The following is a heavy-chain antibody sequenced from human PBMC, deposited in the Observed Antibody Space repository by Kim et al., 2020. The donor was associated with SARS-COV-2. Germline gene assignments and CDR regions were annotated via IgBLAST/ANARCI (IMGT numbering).Heavy chain of an antibody. V-gene: IGHV3-33*01. CDR2: IWYDGSNK. CDR3: ARDPPTYYYDSSGYYPIREVYYYGMDV. D-gene: IGHD3-22*01. CDR1: GFTFSSYG. J-gene: IGHJ6*02. Sequence: GGSLRLSCAASGFTFSSYGMHWVRQAPGKGLEWVAVIWYDGSNKYYADSVKGRFTISRDNSKNTLYLQMNSLRAEDTAVYYCARDPPTYYYDSSGYYPIREVYYYGMDVWGQGTTVTVSS.